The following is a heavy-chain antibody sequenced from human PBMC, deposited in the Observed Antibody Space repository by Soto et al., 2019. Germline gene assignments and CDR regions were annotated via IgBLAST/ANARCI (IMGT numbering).Heavy chain of an antibody. Sequence: EVQVMESGGGLVQPGGSLRLSCAASGFTFSNYWMSWVRQAPGKGLEWVANLNQDGSEKYYVDSVKGRFTISRDNAKNSLYLQMSSLRAEDTAVYYCARDRGSRLTNNWYANFDSWGQGTLVTVSS. D-gene: IGHD1-1*01. J-gene: IGHJ4*02. CDR1: GFTFSNYW. CDR3: ARDRGSRLTNNWYANFDS. V-gene: IGHV3-7*01. CDR2: LNQDGSEK.